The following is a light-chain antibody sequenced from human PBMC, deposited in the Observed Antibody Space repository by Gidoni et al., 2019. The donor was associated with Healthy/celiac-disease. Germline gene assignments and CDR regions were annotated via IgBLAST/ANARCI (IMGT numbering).Light chain of an antibody. CDR3: QSYDSSLSGSRV. J-gene: IGLJ1*01. CDR2: GNS. Sequence: QSVLPQPPSVSGAPGQRVTISCTGSSSNIGAGYDVHWYPQLPGTAPKLLIYGNSNRPSGVPDRFSGSKSGTSASLAITGLQAEDEADYYCQSYDSSLSGSRVFGTGTKVTVL. CDR1: SSNIGAGYD. V-gene: IGLV1-40*01.